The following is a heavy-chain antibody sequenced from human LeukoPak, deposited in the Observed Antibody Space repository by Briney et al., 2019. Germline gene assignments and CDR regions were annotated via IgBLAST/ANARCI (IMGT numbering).Heavy chain of an antibody. Sequence: SETLSLTCSVSGGSVSSYYWNWIRQPPGKGLEWTRFFYHSGGTHYNPSLKSRVTISLDTSKSQVSLNLNSVTAADTAVYYCARGYSSGWNGRVAFDPWGQGTLVTVSS. CDR1: GGSVSSYY. CDR3: ARGYSSGWNGRVAFDP. D-gene: IGHD6-19*01. CDR2: FYHSGGT. V-gene: IGHV4-59*02. J-gene: IGHJ5*02.